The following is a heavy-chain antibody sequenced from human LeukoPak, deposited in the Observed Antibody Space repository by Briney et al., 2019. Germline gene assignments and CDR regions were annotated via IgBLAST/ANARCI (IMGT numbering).Heavy chain of an antibody. J-gene: IGHJ4*02. D-gene: IGHD3-3*01. V-gene: IGHV4-39*01. CDR2: IYYSGST. Sequence: PSETLSLTCTVSGGSISSSSYYWGWIRQPPGKGLEWLGSIYYSGSTYYNPSLKSRVTLSVDTSKNQFSLKLSSVTAADTAVYYCARLGSGGYRYWGQGTLVTVSS. CDR1: GGSISSSSYY. CDR3: ARLGSGGYRY.